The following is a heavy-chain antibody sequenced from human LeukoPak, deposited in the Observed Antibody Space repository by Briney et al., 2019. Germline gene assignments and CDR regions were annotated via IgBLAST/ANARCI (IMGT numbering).Heavy chain of an antibody. CDR1: GFTFSSYW. J-gene: IGHJ5*02. D-gene: IGHD3-10*01. V-gene: IGHV3-74*01. CDR2: INGDGSTT. CDR3: ATVRSGSWDWFDP. Sequence: RAGGSLRLSCAASGFTFSSYWMHWVRQAPGKGLVWVSRINGDGSTTTYVDSVKGRFTIYRDNAKNTVYLQMNSLRVEDTAVYYCATVRSGSWDWFDPWGQGTLVTVSS.